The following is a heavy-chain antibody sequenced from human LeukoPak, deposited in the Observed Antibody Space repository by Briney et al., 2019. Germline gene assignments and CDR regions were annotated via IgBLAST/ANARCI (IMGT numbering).Heavy chain of an antibody. CDR1: GYSFSNYW. V-gene: IGHV5-51*01. D-gene: IGHD3-22*01. CDR2: IYPGDSDT. J-gene: IGHJ4*02. Sequence: GESLKISCKGSGYSFSNYWIGWVRQMPGKGLEWMGIIYPGDSDTRYSPSFEGQVTISVDKSITTAYLQWSSLKASDTAMYYCARVYYYDSSGCDYWGQGTLVTVSS. CDR3: ARVYYYDSSGCDY.